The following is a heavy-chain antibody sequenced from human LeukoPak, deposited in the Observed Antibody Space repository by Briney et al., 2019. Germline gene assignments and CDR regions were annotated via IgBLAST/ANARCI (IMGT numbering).Heavy chain of an antibody. CDR3: AKRFRRSPVVVVAATYNWFDP. V-gene: IGHV3-23*01. J-gene: IGHJ5*02. D-gene: IGHD2-15*01. CDR2: ISGSGGST. Sequence: GGSLRLSCAASGFTFSSYAVSWVRQAPGKGLEWVSAISGSGGSTYYADSVKGRFTISRDNSKNTLYLQMNSLRAEDTAVYYCAKRFRRSPVVVVAATYNWFDPWGQGTLVTVSS. CDR1: GFTFSSYA.